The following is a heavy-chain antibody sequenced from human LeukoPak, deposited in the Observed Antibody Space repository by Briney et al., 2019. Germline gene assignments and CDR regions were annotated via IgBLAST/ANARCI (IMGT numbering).Heavy chain of an antibody. V-gene: IGHV1-18*01. CDR3: ARDQSGSRGWFDP. Sequence: AASVKVSYKASGYTFTRYGIIWVRQAPGQGLEWMGWISVSNGNTDYARDFQGRVTITADTSTTTAYMELRSLRYDDRAVYYCARDQSGSRGWFDPWGQGTLVTVSS. CDR1: GYTFTRYG. J-gene: IGHJ5*02. D-gene: IGHD1-26*01. CDR2: ISVSNGNT.